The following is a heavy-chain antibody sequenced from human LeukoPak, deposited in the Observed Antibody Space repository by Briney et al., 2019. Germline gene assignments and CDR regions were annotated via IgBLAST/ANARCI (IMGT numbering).Heavy chain of an antibody. Sequence: KPSETLSLTCTVSGGSISSAGYYWSWIRQPPGKGLEWIGYIYHSGSTYYNPSLKSRVTISVDRSKNQFSLKVNSVTAADTAVYFWARWADSWGQGTLVTVSS. CDR3: ARWADS. V-gene: IGHV4-30-2*01. CDR2: IYHSGST. J-gene: IGHJ4*02. CDR1: GGSISSAGYY.